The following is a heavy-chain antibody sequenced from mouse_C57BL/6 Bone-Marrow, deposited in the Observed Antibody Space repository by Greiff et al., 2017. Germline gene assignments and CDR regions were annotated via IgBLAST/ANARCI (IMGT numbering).Heavy chain of an antibody. Sequence: QVQLQQPGAELVMPGASVKLSCKASGYTFTSYWMHWVKQRPGQGLEWIGEIDPSDSYTNYNQKFKGKSTLTVDKSSSKAYMQLSSLTSEDSAVYYCAREVGGGFAYWGQGTLVTVSA. CDR2: IDPSDSYT. V-gene: IGHV1-69*01. J-gene: IGHJ3*01. CDR1: GYTFTSYW. CDR3: AREVGGGFAY. D-gene: IGHD1-1*02.